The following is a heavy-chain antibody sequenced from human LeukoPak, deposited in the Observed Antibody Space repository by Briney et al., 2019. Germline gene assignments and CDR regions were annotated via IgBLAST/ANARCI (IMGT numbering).Heavy chain of an antibody. J-gene: IGHJ4*02. D-gene: IGHD6-13*01. CDR3: ARDAIASADERGY. CDR1: GGSISSSRYY. CDR2: IYYSGGT. V-gene: IGHV4-39*02. Sequence: SSETLSLTCTVSGGSISSSRYYWGWIRQPPGKGLEWIGTIYYSGGTYYNPSLKSRVTISVDTSKNQFSLKLSSVTAADTAVYYCARDAIASADERGYWGQGTLVTVSS.